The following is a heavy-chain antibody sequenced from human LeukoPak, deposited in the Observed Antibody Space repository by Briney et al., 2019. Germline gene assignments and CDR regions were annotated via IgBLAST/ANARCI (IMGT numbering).Heavy chain of an antibody. CDR2: IYDSGTA. V-gene: IGHV4-59*08. J-gene: IGHJ2*01. D-gene: IGHD3-3*01. Sequence: PSETLSLTCTVSGVSISGHYWNWIRQSPEKGLEWIGYIYDSGTANYNPALKSRVAISIDTSKNQFSLSLSSLTAADTAIYFCARKNFYPYWYFDVWGRGTLVTVSS. CDR3: ARKNFYPYWYFDV. CDR1: GVSISGHY.